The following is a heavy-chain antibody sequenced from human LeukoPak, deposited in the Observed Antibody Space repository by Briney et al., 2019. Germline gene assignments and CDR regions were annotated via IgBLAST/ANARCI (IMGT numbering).Heavy chain of an antibody. J-gene: IGHJ6*02. CDR2: ISRRGGST. CDR1: RFTYSSHS. Sequence: GESLSLSCVVSRFTYSSHSMRWVRPAPGKGLEWVSGISRRGGSTYYPDSVKGRFTISRDNSNNTLYLQIHSLRAEDTAVYYCAKAGAGTKDCSSISCQDYYYYFFGMDVWGQGTTVTVSS. D-gene: IGHD2-2*01. CDR3: AKAGAGTKDCSSISCQDYYYYFFGMDV. V-gene: IGHV3-23*01.